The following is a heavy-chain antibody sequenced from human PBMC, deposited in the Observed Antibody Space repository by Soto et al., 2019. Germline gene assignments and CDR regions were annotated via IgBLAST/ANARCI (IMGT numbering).Heavy chain of an antibody. CDR1: GFTFNGYA. D-gene: IGHD2-21*01. V-gene: IGHV3-30-3*01. Sequence: QVQLVESGGRVVQPGRSLRLSCAASGFTFNGYAMHWVRQAPGKGLESVAVISYDGSNKYYGESMKGRLTISRDNSKNTLYLQIDSLRPEDTAVYYCVRNEGTWTNSHYYYTIDVWGHGTTVTVFS. J-gene: IGHJ6*02. CDR3: VRNEGTWTNSHYYYTIDV. CDR2: ISYDGSNK.